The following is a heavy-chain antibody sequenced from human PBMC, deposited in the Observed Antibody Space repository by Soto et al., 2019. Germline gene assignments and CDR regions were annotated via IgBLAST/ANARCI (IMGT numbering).Heavy chain of an antibody. D-gene: IGHD3-3*01. CDR1: GGSISSSSYY. CDR3: AGYDFGDYYYMDV. J-gene: IGHJ6*03. Sequence: QLQLQESGPGLVKPSETLSLTCTVSGGSISSSSYYWGWIRQPPGKGLEWIGSIYYSGSTYYNPSLKSRVTIPVDTSKNQFSLKLSSVTAADTAVYYCAGYDFGDYYYMDVWGKGTTVTVSS. V-gene: IGHV4-39*01. CDR2: IYYSGST.